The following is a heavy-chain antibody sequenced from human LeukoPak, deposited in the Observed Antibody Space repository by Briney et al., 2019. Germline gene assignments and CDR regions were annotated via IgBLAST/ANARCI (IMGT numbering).Heavy chain of an antibody. D-gene: IGHD3-10*01. CDR1: GGSFSGYY. CDR2: INHSGTT. J-gene: IGHJ4*02. CDR3: ARGLSNMVRGPKWFGYFDY. Sequence: SETLSLTCAVYGGSFSGYYWSWIRQPPGKGLEWIGEINHSGTTIYNPSLKSRVTISVDTSKNQFSLKLSSVTAADTAVYYCARGLSNMVRGPKWFGYFDYWGQGTLVTVSS. V-gene: IGHV4-34*01.